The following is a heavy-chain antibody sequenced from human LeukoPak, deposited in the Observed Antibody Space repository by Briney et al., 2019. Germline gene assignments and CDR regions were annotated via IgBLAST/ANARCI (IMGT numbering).Heavy chain of an antibody. CDR1: GFTFSDSA. D-gene: IGHD3-22*01. Sequence: GGSLRLSCAASGFTFSDSAMHWVRQASGKGLEWVGRFGSKIDYYATVFPASVKGRFIISRDNSKNTLYLQMNSLRAEDTAVYYCARDQGDSSGYYYGGFDYWGQGTLVTVSS. V-gene: IGHV3-73*01. J-gene: IGHJ4*02. CDR3: ARDQGDSSGYYYGGFDY. CDR2: FGSKIDYYAT.